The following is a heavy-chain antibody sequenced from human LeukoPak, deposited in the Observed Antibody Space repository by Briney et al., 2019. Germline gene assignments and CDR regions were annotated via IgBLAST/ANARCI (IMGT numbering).Heavy chain of an antibody. CDR1: GFTFSSYS. V-gene: IGHV3-21*01. D-gene: IGHD2-21*02. Sequence: GGSLRLSCAASGFTFSSYSMNWVRQAPGKGLEWVSSISSSSSYIYYADSVKGRFTISRDNAKNSLYLQMNSLRAEDTAVYYCARDRQASDGELDYWGQGTLVTAPS. J-gene: IGHJ4*02. CDR2: ISSSSSYI. CDR3: ARDRQASDGELDY.